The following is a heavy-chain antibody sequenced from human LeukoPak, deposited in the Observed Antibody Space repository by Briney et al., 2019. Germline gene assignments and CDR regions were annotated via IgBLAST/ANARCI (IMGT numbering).Heavy chain of an antibody. CDR3: ARDPHYDSSGYYLAY. CDR1: GYTFTSYY. J-gene: IGHJ4*02. D-gene: IGHD3-22*01. Sequence: GASVTVSCKASGYTFTSYYMHWVRQAPGQGLEWMGLINPSGGSTSYAQKFQGRVTMTRDMSTSTVYMELSSLRSEDTAVYYCARDPHYDSSGYYLAYWGQGTLVTVSS. V-gene: IGHV1-46*01. CDR2: INPSGGST.